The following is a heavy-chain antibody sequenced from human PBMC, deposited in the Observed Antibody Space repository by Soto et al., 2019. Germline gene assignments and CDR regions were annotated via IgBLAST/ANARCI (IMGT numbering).Heavy chain of an antibody. V-gene: IGHV1-3*01. D-gene: IGHD3-3*01. CDR3: ARVDYDCWSGTVPSGMDV. CDR2: INAGNGNT. J-gene: IGHJ6*02. Sequence: ASVKVSCKASGYTFASYAMHWVRQAPGQRLEWMGWINAGNGNTKYSQKFQRRVTITRDTSASTAYMDLRSLRSEDTAVYYCARVDYDCWSGTVPSGMDVWGQGITVTVSS. CDR1: GYTFASYA.